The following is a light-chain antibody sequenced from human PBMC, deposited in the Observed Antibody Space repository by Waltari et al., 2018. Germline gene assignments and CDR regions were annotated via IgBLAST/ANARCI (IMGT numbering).Light chain of an antibody. V-gene: IGKV3D-20*01. CDR1: ESIASTY. J-gene: IGKJ1*01. Sequence: EIVLTQSPATLSLSPGERATLSCGASESIASTYFPWYQHRPGLPPRLPIHDTSMRATGIPDRFSGAGSGTDFPLTISRLEPEDFSVYYCQQYGGSPTFGQGTKVEIK. CDR3: QQYGGSPT. CDR2: DTS.